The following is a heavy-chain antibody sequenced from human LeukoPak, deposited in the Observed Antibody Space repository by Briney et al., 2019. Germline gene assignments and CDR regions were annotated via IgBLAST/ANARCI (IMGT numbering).Heavy chain of an antibody. J-gene: IGHJ5*02. Sequence: GRSLRLSCAASGFTFSSYGMHWVRQAPGKGLEWVAVISYDGSNKYYADSVKGRFTISRDNSKNTLYLQMNSLRAEDTAVYYCAKGYYDSSGIDPWGQGTLVTVSS. D-gene: IGHD3-22*01. CDR3: AKGYYDSSGIDP. CDR1: GFTFSSYG. CDR2: ISYDGSNK. V-gene: IGHV3-30*18.